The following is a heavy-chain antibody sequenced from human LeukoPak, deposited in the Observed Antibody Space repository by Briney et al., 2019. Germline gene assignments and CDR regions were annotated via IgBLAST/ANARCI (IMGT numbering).Heavy chain of an antibody. D-gene: IGHD6-13*01. CDR1: GFTVSSNY. CDR2: IYSDSTT. CDR3: ARGIAAAGTGLYN. V-gene: IGHV3-53*01. Sequence: PGGSLRLSCTVSGFTVSSNYMSWVRQAPGKGLEWVSVIYSDSTTYNADSVKGRFTISRDNPKNTLYLQINSLRAEDTAVYYCARGIAAAGTGLYNWGQGTLLTVSS. J-gene: IGHJ4*02.